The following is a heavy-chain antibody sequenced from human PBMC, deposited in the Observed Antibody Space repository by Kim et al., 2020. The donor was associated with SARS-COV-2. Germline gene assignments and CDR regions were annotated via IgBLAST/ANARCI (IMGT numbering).Heavy chain of an antibody. J-gene: IGHJ5*02. Sequence: SETLSLTCTVSGGSISSSSYYWGWIRQPPGKGLEWIGSIYYSGSTYYNPSLKSRVTISVDTSKNQFSLKLSSVTAADTAVYYCARFTIVVVPDNNWFDPWGQGTLVTVSS. CDR2: IYYSGST. CDR1: GGSISSSSYY. V-gene: IGHV4-39*01. D-gene: IGHD2-2*01. CDR3: ARFTIVVVPDNNWFDP.